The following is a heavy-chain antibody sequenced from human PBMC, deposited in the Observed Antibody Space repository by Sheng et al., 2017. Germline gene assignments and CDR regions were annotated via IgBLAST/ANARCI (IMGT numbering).Heavy chain of an antibody. Sequence: QVQLQESGPGLVKPSETLSLTCTVSGYSISSGYYWGWIRQPPGKGLEWIGNIYHSGSTYYNPSLKSRVTISVDTSKNQFSLKLSSVTAADTAVYYCARFIAARSFWFDPWGQGTPGHRLL. CDR3: ARFIAARSFWFDP. CDR2: IYHSGST. V-gene: IGHV4-38-2*02. J-gene: IGHJ5*02. D-gene: IGHD6-6*01. CDR1: GYSISSGYY.